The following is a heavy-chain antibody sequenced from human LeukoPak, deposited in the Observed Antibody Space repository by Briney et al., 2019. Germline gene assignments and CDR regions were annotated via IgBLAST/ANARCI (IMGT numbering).Heavy chain of an antibody. CDR1: GFTFSNYA. D-gene: IGHD3-9*01. Sequence: GASLRLSWAASGFTFSNYAMSWVRQAPGKWLEWVSAITGGGSGIYYADSMKSRFTISRDNSKNTLYLQINSLRAEDTAVYYCAKWGDYDVLTGYYVSDYWGQGTLVTVSS. CDR2: ITGGGSGI. J-gene: IGHJ4*02. V-gene: IGHV3-23*01. CDR3: AKWGDYDVLTGYYVSDY.